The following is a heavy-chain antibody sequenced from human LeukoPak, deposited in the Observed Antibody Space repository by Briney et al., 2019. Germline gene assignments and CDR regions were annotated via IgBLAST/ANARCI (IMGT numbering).Heavy chain of an antibody. CDR1: GYTFTGYY. CDR2: INPNSGGT. J-gene: IGHJ4*02. V-gene: IGHV1-2*02. Sequence: ASVKVSCKASGYTFTGYYMHWVRQAPGQGLEWMGWINPNSGGTNCAQKFQGRVTMTRDTSISTAYMELSRLRSDDTAVYYCAREDYGSGSYRFDYWGQGTLVTVSS. D-gene: IGHD3-10*01. CDR3: AREDYGSGSYRFDY.